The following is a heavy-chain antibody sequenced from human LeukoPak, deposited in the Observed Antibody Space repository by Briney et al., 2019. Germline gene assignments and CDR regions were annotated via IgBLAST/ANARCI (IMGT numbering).Heavy chain of an antibody. Sequence: GALRLSCAASGFTFSSSWMHWVRQPPGKGLVWVSRINSDGSSTNYADSVKGRFTISRDNAKISLYLQMNSLRAEDTAVYYCARWNYDNGAYYLDYWGRGTLVTVSS. V-gene: IGHV3-74*01. CDR3: ARWNYDNGAYYLDY. CDR1: GFTFSSSW. J-gene: IGHJ4*02. D-gene: IGHD3-22*01. CDR2: INSDGSST.